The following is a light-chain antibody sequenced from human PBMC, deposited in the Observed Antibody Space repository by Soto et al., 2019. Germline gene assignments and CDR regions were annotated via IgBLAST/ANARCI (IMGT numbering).Light chain of an antibody. CDR3: QQNYSTQLT. CDR1: QTISSY. CDR2: AEY. V-gene: IGKV1-39*01. J-gene: IGKJ4*01. Sequence: DIQMTQSPSSLSASVGDTGTSTCRASQTISSYLNWYQQKPGKDTKILIYAEYSLQSGVQSRFSGSGSGTDFTLTISSMQPEDFATYYCQQNYSTQLTFGGGPKVDIK.